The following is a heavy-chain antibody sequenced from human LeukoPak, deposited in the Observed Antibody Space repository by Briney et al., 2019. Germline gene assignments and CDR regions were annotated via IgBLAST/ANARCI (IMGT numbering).Heavy chain of an antibody. D-gene: IGHD3-16*01. Sequence: GGSLRLSCAASQFSFSSYSFNWVRQAPGKGLEWVSYISGSSGTIYYADSVKGRFTISRDNAKNSLYLQMNSLRAEDTAVYYCARRSEFGVLYYMDVWGKGTTVTVSS. J-gene: IGHJ6*03. CDR3: ARRSEFGVLYYMDV. V-gene: IGHV3-48*01. CDR1: QFSFSSYS. CDR2: ISGSSGTI.